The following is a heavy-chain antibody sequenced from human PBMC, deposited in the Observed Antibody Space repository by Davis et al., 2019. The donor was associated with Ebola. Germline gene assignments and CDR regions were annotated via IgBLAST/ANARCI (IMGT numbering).Heavy chain of an antibody. J-gene: IGHJ4*02. V-gene: IGHV3-30*04. CDR1: GFTFSSYA. CDR2: ISYDGSNK. CDR3: VRGTGY. Sequence: GGSLRLSCAASGFTFSSYAMHWVRQAPGKGLEWVAVISYDGSNKYYADSVKGRFTISRDNSKNTLYLQMNSLRDEDTAIYYCVRGTGYWGQGTLVTVSS. D-gene: IGHD1-1*01.